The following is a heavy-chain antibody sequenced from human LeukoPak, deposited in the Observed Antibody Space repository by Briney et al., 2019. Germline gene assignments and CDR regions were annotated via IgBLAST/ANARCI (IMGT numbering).Heavy chain of an antibody. CDR1: GGTFSSYA. D-gene: IGHD4-11*01. Sequence: SVKVSCKASGGTFSSYAISWVRQAPGQGLEWMGRIIPILGIANYAQKFQGRVTITADKSTSTAYMELSSLRSEDKAVYYCARAYSNYAHYYFDYWGQGTLVTVSS. CDR2: IIPILGIA. J-gene: IGHJ4*02. V-gene: IGHV1-69*04. CDR3: ARAYSNYAHYYFDY.